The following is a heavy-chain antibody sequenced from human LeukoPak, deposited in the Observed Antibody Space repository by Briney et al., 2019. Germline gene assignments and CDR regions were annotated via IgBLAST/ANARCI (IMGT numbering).Heavy chain of an antibody. CDR1: GGSFSGYY. CDR2: INHSGST. CDR3: ARGHGYYYYGMDV. J-gene: IGHJ6*04. V-gene: IGHV4-34*01. Sequence: SETLSLTCAVYGGSFSGYYWSWIRQPPGKGLEWIGEINHSGSTNYNPSLKSRVTISVDTSKNQFSLKLSFVTAADTAVYYCARGHGYYYYGMDVWGKGTTVTVSS.